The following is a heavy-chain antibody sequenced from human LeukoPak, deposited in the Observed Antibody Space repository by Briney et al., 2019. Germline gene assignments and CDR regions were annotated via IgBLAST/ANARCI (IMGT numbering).Heavy chain of an antibody. Sequence: ASVKVSCKASGGTFSTYAITWVRQAPGQGLEWMGWIRAYNGNTNYAQKLQGRVTMTTDTSTSTAYMELRSLRSDDTAVYYCAGEGIAAAASFDYWGQGTLVTVSS. CDR2: IRAYNGNT. CDR1: GGTFSTYA. CDR3: AGEGIAAAASFDY. J-gene: IGHJ4*02. D-gene: IGHD6-13*01. V-gene: IGHV1-18*01.